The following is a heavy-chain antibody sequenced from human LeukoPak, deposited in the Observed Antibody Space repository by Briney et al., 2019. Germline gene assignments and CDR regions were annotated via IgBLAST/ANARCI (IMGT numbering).Heavy chain of an antibody. V-gene: IGHV4-34*01. CDR1: GGSFSGYY. CDR3: ARGPYYYYMDV. CDR2: INHSGST. J-gene: IGHJ6*03. Sequence: SETLSLTCAVYGGSFSGYYWSWIRQPPGKGLEWIGEINHSGSTNYNPSLKSRVTISVDTSKNQFSLKLSSVTAADTAVYYCARGPYYYYMDVWGKGTTVTVSS.